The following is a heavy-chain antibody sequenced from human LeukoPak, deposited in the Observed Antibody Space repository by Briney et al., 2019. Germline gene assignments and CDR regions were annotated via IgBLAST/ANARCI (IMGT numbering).Heavy chain of an antibody. D-gene: IGHD3-10*01. CDR3: ARDRSVVRGVVIIFDY. CDR2: ISANNGNT. CDR1: GYTFTNYG. Sequence: ASVKVSCKASGYTFTNYGISWVRQAPGQGLEWMGWISANNGNTNYAQKFQGRVTMTTDTSTSTAYVEVRSLTSDDTAVYYCARDRSVVRGVVIIFDYWGQGTLVTVSS. V-gene: IGHV1-18*01. J-gene: IGHJ4*02.